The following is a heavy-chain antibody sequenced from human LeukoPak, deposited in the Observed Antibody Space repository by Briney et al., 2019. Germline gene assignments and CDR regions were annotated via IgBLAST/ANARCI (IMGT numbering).Heavy chain of an antibody. J-gene: IGHJ4*02. CDR1: GFTVSSNY. Sequence: GGSLRLSCAASGFTVSSNYMSWVRQAPGKGLEWVSVIYSGGSTYYADSVKGRFTIYRDNSKNTLYLQMNSLRAEDTAVYYCARGRDDFWSGYPFYWGQGTLVTVSS. CDR3: ARGRDDFWSGYPFY. CDR2: IYSGGST. V-gene: IGHV3-66*02. D-gene: IGHD3-3*01.